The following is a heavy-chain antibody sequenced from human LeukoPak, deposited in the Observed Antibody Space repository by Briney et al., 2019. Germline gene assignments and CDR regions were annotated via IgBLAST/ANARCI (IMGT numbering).Heavy chain of an antibody. CDR1: GASISPYY. CDR3: ARVRSPPHLRH. J-gene: IGHJ1*01. CDR2: IHTSGST. D-gene: IGHD1-26*01. V-gene: IGHV4-4*07. Sequence: PSETLSLTCTVSGASISPYYWTWIRQPAGKGLEWIGHIHTSGSTNYNPSLKSRVTMSLDTSKNQFSLKLSSVTAADTAVYYCARVRSPPHLRHWGQGTLVTVSS.